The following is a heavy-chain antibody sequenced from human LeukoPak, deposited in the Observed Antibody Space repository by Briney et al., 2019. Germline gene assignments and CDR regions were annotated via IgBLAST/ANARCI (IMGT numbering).Heavy chain of an antibody. J-gene: IGHJ2*01. D-gene: IGHD5-24*01. CDR3: ARQKSQFLLPSADWYFDL. V-gene: IGHV4-59*08. CDR2: ISYSGDS. Sequence: SETLSLTCTVSADSIGSFYWSWLRQPPGKGLEWIGYISYSGDSNYNPSLKSRVTLSVDTSKNQFSLRLTSATAADTAVYYCARQKSQFLLPSADWYFDLWGRGTLVTVSS. CDR1: ADSIGSFY.